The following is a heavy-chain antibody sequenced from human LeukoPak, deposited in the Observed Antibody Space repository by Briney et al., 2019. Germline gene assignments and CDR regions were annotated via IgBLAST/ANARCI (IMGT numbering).Heavy chain of an antibody. J-gene: IGHJ4*02. Sequence: SVKVSCKASGGTFSSYAISWVRQAPGQGLEWMGGIIPIFGTANYAQKFQGRVTITTDESTSTAHMELRSLRSDDTAVYYCAHGYSYGYLVFWGQGTLVTVSS. D-gene: IGHD5-18*01. V-gene: IGHV1-69*05. CDR2: IIPIFGTA. CDR1: GGTFSSYA. CDR3: AHGYSYGYLVF.